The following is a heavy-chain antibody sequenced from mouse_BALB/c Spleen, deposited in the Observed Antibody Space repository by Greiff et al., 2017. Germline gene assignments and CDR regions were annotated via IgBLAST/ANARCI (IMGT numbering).Heavy chain of an antibody. J-gene: IGHJ2*01. V-gene: IGHV14-3*02. CDR3: ARGDGIFYCDY. CDR2: IDPANGNT. D-gene: IGHD2-1*01. Sequence: VQLKESGAELVKPGASVKLSCTASGFNIKDNYMPWVKQRPEQGLEWIGRIDPANGNTKYDPKFQGKATITADTSSNTAYLQLRSLTSEDTAVYYCARGDGIFYCDYWGQGTTLTVSS. CDR1: GFNIKDNY.